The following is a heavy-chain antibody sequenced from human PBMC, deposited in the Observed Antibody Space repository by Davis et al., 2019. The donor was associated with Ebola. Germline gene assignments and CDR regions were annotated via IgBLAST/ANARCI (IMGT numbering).Heavy chain of an antibody. CDR1: GYTFTSYG. CDR2: INAGNGNT. Sequence: ASVKVSCKASGYTFTSYGISWVRQAPGQGLEWMGWINAGNGNTKYSQKFQGRVTITRDTSASTAYMELSSLRSEDTAVYYCARVKTTVGYYGMDVWGQGTTVTVSS. J-gene: IGHJ6*02. CDR3: ARVKTTVGYYGMDV. D-gene: IGHD4-11*01. V-gene: IGHV1-3*01.